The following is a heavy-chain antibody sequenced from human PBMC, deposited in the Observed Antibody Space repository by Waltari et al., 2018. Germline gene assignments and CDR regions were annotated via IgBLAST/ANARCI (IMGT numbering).Heavy chain of an antibody. J-gene: IGHJ4*02. D-gene: IGHD1-26*01. CDR3: ARDQWELQTPPNPLDY. V-gene: IGHV4-38-2*02. Sequence: QVQLQESGPGLVKPSETLSLTCAVSGYSISSGYYWGWIRQPPGKGLEWIGSIYHSGSTYYNPSLKSRVTISVDTSKNQFSLKLSSVTAADTAVYYCARDQWELQTPPNPLDYWGQGTLVTVSS. CDR2: IYHSGST. CDR1: GYSISSGYY.